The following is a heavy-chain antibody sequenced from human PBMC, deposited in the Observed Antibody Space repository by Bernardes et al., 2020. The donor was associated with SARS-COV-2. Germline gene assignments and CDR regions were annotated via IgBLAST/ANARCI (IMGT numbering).Heavy chain of an antibody. CDR3: AKDIGSGSYYGDISWFDP. D-gene: IGHD3-10*01. Sequence: GGSLRLSRAASGFTFDDYAMHWVRQAPGKGLEWVSGISWNSGSIGYADSVKGRFTISRDNAKNSLYLQMNSLRAEDTALYYCAKDIGSGSYYGDISWFDPWGQGTLVTVSS. J-gene: IGHJ5*02. CDR1: GFTFDDYA. CDR2: ISWNSGSI. V-gene: IGHV3-9*01.